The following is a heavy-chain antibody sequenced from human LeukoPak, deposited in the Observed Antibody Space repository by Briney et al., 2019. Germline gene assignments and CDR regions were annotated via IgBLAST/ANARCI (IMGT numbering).Heavy chain of an antibody. V-gene: IGHV4-59*05. CDR3: ARQMNTVTADY. Sequence: SETLSLTCSVSGGSISTYYWSWIRQPPGKGLEWIGSIFYSGSTYYNPSLNSRVTISIDTSKNQFSLRLSSVTAADTAVYYCARQMNTVTADYWGQGTLVTVSS. D-gene: IGHD4-17*01. CDR1: GGSISTYY. J-gene: IGHJ4*02. CDR2: IFYSGST.